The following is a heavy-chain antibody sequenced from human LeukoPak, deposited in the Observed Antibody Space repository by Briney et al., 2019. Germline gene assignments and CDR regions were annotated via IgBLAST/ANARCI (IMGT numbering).Heavy chain of an antibody. CDR1: GFTFSSYA. J-gene: IGHJ4*02. V-gene: IGHV3-21*04. CDR3: ARDLEGSSSK. Sequence: PGGSLRLSCAASGFTFSSYAMNWVRQAPGKGLEWVSSISSSSSYIYYADSVKGRFTISKDNAKNSLYLQMNSLRGEDTALYYCARDLEGSSSKWGQGTLVTVSS. D-gene: IGHD6-13*01. CDR2: ISSSSSYI.